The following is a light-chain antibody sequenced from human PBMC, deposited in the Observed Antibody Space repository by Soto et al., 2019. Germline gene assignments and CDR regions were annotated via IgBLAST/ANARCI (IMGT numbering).Light chain of an antibody. CDR3: QQYDNWPIT. CDR1: QSVSSN. V-gene: IGKV3-15*01. J-gene: IGKJ5*01. CDR2: GAS. Sequence: ERVMTQSPATLSVSPCEGATLFCRASQSVSSNLAWYQQKPGQAPRLFIYGASTRATAIPPRFSGSGSGTEFTLTISSLQSEDFAVYYCQQYDNWPITFGQGTRLEIK.